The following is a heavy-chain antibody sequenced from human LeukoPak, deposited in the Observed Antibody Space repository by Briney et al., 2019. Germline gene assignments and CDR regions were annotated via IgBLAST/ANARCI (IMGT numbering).Heavy chain of an antibody. CDR1: GGSISSYY. Sequence: PSETLSLTCTVSGGSISSYYWSWIRQPPGKGLEWIGYIYYSGSTNYNPSLKSRVTISVDTSKNQFSLKLSSVTAADTVVYYCARGTYSSGRIPFDYWGQGTLVTVSS. V-gene: IGHV4-59*01. CDR3: ARGTYSSGRIPFDY. D-gene: IGHD6-19*01. CDR2: IYYSGST. J-gene: IGHJ4*02.